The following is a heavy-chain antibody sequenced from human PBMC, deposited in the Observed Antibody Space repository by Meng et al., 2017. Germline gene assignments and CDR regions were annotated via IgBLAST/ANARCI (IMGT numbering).Heavy chain of an antibody. D-gene: IGHD6-19*01. V-gene: IGHV3-66*02. CDR3: ARDRYSSGWFDY. CDR1: GFTVSSNY. CDR2: IYSGGST. J-gene: IGHJ4*02. Sequence: EVQLVEAGGGLVQPGGSLSLSCAASGFTVSSNYMSWVRQAPGKGLEWVSVIYSGGSTYYADSVKGRFTISRDNSKNTLYLQMNSLRAEDTAVYYCARDRYSSGWFDYWGQGTLVTVSS.